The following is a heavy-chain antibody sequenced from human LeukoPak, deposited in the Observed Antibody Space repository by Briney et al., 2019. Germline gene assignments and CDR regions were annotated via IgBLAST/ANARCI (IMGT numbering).Heavy chain of an antibody. D-gene: IGHD5-24*01. J-gene: IGHJ3*02. CDR2: INHSGSI. CDR3: ASVEMATIDDAFDI. CDR1: GGSFSGHY. Sequence: SETLSLTCTVYGGSFSGHYWSWFRQPPGKGLEWIGEINHSGSINYNPSLKSRVTISADMSKNQFSLKLSSVTAADTAVYYCASVEMATIDDAFDIWGQGTMVTVSS. V-gene: IGHV4-34*01.